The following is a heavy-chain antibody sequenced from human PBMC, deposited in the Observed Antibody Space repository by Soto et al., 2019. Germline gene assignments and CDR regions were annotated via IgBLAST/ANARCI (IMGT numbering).Heavy chain of an antibody. J-gene: IGHJ4*02. V-gene: IGHV1-69*01. Sequence: QVQLVQSGAEVKKPGSSVKVSCKASGGTFSSYAISWVRQAPGQGLEWRGGIIPIFGTANYAQKFQGRVTITADESTSTAYMELSSLRSEDTAVYYCARGATYYYDSSGYAPFDYWGQGTLVTVSS. CDR2: IIPIFGTA. CDR1: GGTFSSYA. D-gene: IGHD3-22*01. CDR3: ARGATYYYDSSGYAPFDY.